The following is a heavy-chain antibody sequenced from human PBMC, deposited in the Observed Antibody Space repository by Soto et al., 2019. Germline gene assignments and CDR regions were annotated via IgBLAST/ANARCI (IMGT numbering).Heavy chain of an antibody. J-gene: IGHJ4*02. V-gene: IGHV1-69*01. Sequence: QVQLVQSGAEVKKPGSSVKVSCKASGGTFSSYAISWVRQAPGQGLEWMGGSIPIFGTANYAQKFQGRVTITADESTSTAYMELSSLRSEDTAVYYCASGSSSTKFPSFDYWGQGTLVTVSS. CDR3: ASGSSSTKFPSFDY. CDR2: SIPIFGTA. D-gene: IGHD6-13*01. CDR1: GGTFSSYA.